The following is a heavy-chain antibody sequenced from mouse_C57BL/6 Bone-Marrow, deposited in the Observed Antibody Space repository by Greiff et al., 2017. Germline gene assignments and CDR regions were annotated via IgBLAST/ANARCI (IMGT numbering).Heavy chain of an antibody. CDR1: GYTFTSYW. D-gene: IGHD4-1*01. Sequence: QVQLQQPGAELVKPGASVKLSCKASGYTFTSYWMHWVKQSPGQGLEWIGMIHPNSGSTNYNEKFKSKATLTVDKSSSTAYMQLSSLTSEDSAVYYCARRELGPFDYWGQGTTLTVSS. CDR2: IHPNSGST. V-gene: IGHV1-64*01. CDR3: ARRELGPFDY. J-gene: IGHJ2*01.